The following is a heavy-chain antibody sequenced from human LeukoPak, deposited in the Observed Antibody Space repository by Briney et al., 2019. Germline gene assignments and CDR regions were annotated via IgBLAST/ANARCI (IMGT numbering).Heavy chain of an antibody. V-gene: IGHV3-23*01. D-gene: IGHD3-22*01. J-gene: IGHJ4*02. CDR3: AKVGYDSSGYRAHGDCFDY. CDR1: GFTFSSYA. CDR2: ISGSGGST. Sequence: PGGSLRLSRAASGFTFSSYAMSWVRQAPGKGLEWVSAISGSGGSTYYADSVKGRLTISRDNSKNTLYLQMNSLRAEDTAVYYCAKVGYDSSGYRAHGDCFDYWGQGTLVTVSS.